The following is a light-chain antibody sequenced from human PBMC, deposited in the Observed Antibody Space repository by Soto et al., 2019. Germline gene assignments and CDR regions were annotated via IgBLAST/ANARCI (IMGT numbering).Light chain of an antibody. J-gene: IGKJ3*01. CDR3: QQYNRWPFT. Sequence: TVLTQSPGTLSLSPGERATLCCRARQNVSSNLLVWYQQHPGQAPRLLIYGASTRATGIPDRFSGSGSGTEFTLTISSLQSGDFAVYYCQQYNRWPFTFGPGTKVDIK. CDR1: QNVSSN. V-gene: IGKV3-15*01. CDR2: GAS.